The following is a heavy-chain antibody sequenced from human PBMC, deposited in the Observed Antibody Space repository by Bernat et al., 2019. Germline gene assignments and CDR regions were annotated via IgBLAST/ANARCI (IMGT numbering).Heavy chain of an antibody. Sequence: ELQLVESGGGLVQPGRSLRLSCAASGFTFDDYAMHWVRQAPGKGLEWVSGISWNSGSIGYADSVKGRFTISRDNAKNSLYMQMNSLRAEDTALYYCAKAINWGNLNYWYFDLWGRGTLVTVSS. CDR3: AKAINWGNLNYWYFDL. J-gene: IGHJ2*01. CDR2: ISWNSGSI. CDR1: GFTFDDYA. V-gene: IGHV3-9*01. D-gene: IGHD7-27*01.